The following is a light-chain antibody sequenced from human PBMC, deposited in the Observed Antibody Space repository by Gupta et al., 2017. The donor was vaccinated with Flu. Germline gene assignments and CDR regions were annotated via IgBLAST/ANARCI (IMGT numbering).Light chain of an antibody. V-gene: IGLV6-57*03. J-gene: IGLJ3*02. CDR1: SGSIDSKH. Sequence: ETISFTRSSGSIDSKHVKWYQQHPGRAPTTMICEDKKSHAGGPDRVSGSSDSSSNSASLTISGLQSEDEADYYCQAYDSSNPWVFGGGTKLTVL. CDR3: QAYDSSNPWV. CDR2: EDK.